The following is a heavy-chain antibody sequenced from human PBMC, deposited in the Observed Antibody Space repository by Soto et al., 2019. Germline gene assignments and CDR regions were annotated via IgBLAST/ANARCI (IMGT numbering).Heavy chain of an antibody. D-gene: IGHD3-10*01. Sequence: EVQLLESGGGLVQPGGSLRLSCAASGFTFNNYAMTWVRQAPGKGLEWVSAISGGGDTTSYADSVKGRFTVSRDGSKNTLYRRRGSLRAEDTALYYWAKGRGGPGSLPPRVDFWGQGTLVTVSS. V-gene: IGHV3-23*01. CDR2: ISGGGDTT. CDR1: GFTFNNYA. CDR3: AKGRGGPGSLPPRVDF. J-gene: IGHJ4*02.